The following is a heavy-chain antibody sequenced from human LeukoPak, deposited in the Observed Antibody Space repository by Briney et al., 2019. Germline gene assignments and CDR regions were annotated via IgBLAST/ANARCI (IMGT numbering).Heavy chain of an antibody. CDR2: ISSSSSYI. D-gene: IGHD3-9*01. Sequence: PGGSLRLSCAASGFTFSSYSMNWVRQAPGKGLEWVSSISSSSSYIYYADSVKGRFTISRDNAKKSLYLQMNSLRAEDTAVYYCARDADDILTGYYPYFDYWGQGTLVTVSS. V-gene: IGHV3-21*01. J-gene: IGHJ4*02. CDR3: ARDADDILTGYYPYFDY. CDR1: GFTFSSYS.